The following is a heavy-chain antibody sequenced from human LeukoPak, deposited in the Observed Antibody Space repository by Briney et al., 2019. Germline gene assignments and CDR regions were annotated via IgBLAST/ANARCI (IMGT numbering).Heavy chain of an antibody. CDR1: GFTFSSYS. J-gene: IGHJ6*02. V-gene: IGHV3-21*04. CDR2: ISSSSSYI. CDR3: ANLPSVYYYYYGMDV. Sequence: PGGSLRLSCAASGFTFSSYSMNWVRQAPGKGLEWVSSISSSSSYIYYADSVKGRFTISRDNSKNTLYLQMNSLRAEDTAVYYCANLPSVYYYYYGMDVWGQGTTVTVSS.